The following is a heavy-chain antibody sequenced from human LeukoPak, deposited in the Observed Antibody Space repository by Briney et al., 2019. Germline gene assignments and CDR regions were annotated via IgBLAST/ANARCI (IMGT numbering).Heavy chain of an antibody. J-gene: IGHJ4*02. Sequence: GGSLRLSCAASGFTFSNYNMNWVRQAPGKGLEWVSYISSSSSTIHYAESVKGRFTISRDKARNSLYLQMNSLRAEDTAVYYCARDFLEDDYWGQGTLVTVSS. D-gene: IGHD3-3*01. CDR3: ARDFLEDDY. CDR2: ISSSSSTI. V-gene: IGHV3-48*01. CDR1: GFTFSNYN.